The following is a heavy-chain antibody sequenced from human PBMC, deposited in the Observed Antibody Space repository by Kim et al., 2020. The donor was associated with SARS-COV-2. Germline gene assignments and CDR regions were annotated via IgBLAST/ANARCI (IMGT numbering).Heavy chain of an antibody. CDR1: GYTFSDYY. D-gene: IGHD3-10*01. V-gene: IGHV1-2*02. CDR2: INCKSGDT. Sequence: ASVKVSCKASGYTFSDYYIHWVRQAPGQGLEWMGCINCKSGDTTYAQMFQGRVTVTRDTSINTAYMDLSGLMSDDKAVYYCASWVRGLAGRVPYWGQGTLVTVSS. J-gene: IGHJ4*02. CDR3: ASWVRGLAGRVPY.